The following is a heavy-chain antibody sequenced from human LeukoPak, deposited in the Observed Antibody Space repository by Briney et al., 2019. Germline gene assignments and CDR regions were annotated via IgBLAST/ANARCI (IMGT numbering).Heavy chain of an antibody. Sequence: PSETLSLTCTVSGGSISSYYWSWLRQPPGKGLEWIGYIYYSGSTNYNPSLKSRVTISVDTSKNQFSLKLSSVTAADTAVYYCARGGERGYSGYVLPHSWFDPWGQGTLVTVSS. CDR3: ARGGERGYSGYVLPHSWFDP. V-gene: IGHV4-59*01. J-gene: IGHJ5*02. D-gene: IGHD5-12*01. CDR1: GGSISSYY. CDR2: IYYSGST.